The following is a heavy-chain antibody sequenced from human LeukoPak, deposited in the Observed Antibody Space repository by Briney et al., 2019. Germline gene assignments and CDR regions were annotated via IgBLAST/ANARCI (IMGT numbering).Heavy chain of an antibody. CDR1: ARSISSYY. V-gene: IGHV4-4*07. D-gene: IGHD2-2*01. CDR2: IYTSGTT. CDR3: ARGYDFFDY. J-gene: IGHJ4*02. Sequence: SQTLSLTCTISARSISSYYWTWIRQPAGKGLEWIGLIYTSGTTTYNPSRNTRVTMSVDTSKKQFSLKVSSVTAVDTAVYWCARGYDFFDYWGQGALVTVSS.